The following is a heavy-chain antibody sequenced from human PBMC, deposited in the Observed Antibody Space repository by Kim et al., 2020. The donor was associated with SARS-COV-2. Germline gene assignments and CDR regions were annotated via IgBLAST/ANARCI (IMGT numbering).Heavy chain of an antibody. CDR2: ISYDGSNK. V-gene: IGHV3-30*04. Sequence: GGSLRLSCAASGFTFSSYAMHWVRQAPGKGLEWVAVISYDGSNKYYADSVKGRFTISRDNSKNTLYLQMNSLRAEDTAVYYCARGQRDIVVVPAAMGGDYWGQGTLVTVSS. CDR3: ARGQRDIVVVPAAMGGDY. CDR1: GFTFSSYA. D-gene: IGHD2-2*01. J-gene: IGHJ4*02.